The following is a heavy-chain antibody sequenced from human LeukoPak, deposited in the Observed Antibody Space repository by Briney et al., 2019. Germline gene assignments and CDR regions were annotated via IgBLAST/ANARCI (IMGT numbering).Heavy chain of an antibody. J-gene: IGHJ4*02. D-gene: IGHD6-19*01. CDR2: INAGNGNT. CDR1: GYTFTSYA. Sequence: ASVKVSCKASGYTFTSYAMHWVRQAPGQRLEWMGWINAGNGNTKYSQKFQGRVTITRDTSASTAYMELSGLRSEDTAVYYCARDLFGYSSGWYTPQPPYFDYWGQGTLVTVSS. CDR3: ARDLFGYSSGWYTPQPPYFDY. V-gene: IGHV1-3*01.